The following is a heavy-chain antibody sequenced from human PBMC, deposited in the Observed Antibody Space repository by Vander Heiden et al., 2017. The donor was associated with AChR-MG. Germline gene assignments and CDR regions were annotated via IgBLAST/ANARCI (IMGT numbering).Heavy chain of an antibody. CDR2: MKAGNGNT. D-gene: IGHD1-26*01. CDR3: ARFGVGATSYYYYGMDV. J-gene: IGHJ6*02. V-gene: IGHV1-3*01. CDR1: GYTFNSYA. Sequence: QVQLVQSGAEVKKPGASVKVSCKASGYTFNSYAMHWVRQCPGQRLEWLGWMKAGNGNTKYSQKFQGRVTITRDTSASTAYMELSSLRSEDTAVYYCARFGVGATSYYYYGMDVWGQGTTVTVSS.